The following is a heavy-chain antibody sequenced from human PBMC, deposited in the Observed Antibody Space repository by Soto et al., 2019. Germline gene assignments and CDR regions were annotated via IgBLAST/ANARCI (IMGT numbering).Heavy chain of an antibody. CDR1: GFTFSSYA. J-gene: IGHJ6*02. Sequence: GGSLRLSCAASGFTFSSYAMHWVRQAPGKGLERVAVISYDGSNKYYADSVKGRFTISRDNSKNTLYLQMNSLRAEDTAVYYCARDRYIVVVPAAMRHGMDVWGQGTTVTVSS. D-gene: IGHD2-2*01. V-gene: IGHV3-30-3*01. CDR2: ISYDGSNK. CDR3: ARDRYIVVVPAAMRHGMDV.